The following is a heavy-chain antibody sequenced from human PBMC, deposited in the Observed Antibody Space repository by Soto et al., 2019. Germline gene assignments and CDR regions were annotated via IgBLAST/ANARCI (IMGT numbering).Heavy chain of an antibody. CDR1: GFTLDDYA. D-gene: IGHD6-19*01. J-gene: IGHJ4*02. V-gene: IGHV3-9*01. CDR3: AKDISSGWGEFDY. Sequence: EVQLVESGGGLVQPGRSLRLSCAASGFTLDDYAMHWVRQVPGKGLEWVSGISWNSGSIGYADSVKGRFTISRDNAKNSLYLQMNSLRAEDTALYYCAKDISSGWGEFDYWGQGTLVTGSS. CDR2: ISWNSGSI.